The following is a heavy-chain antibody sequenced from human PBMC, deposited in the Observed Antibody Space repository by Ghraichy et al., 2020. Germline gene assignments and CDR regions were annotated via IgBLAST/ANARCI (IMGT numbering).Heavy chain of an antibody. CDR1: GFIFSNAW. V-gene: IGHV3-15*01. D-gene: IGHD1-26*01. J-gene: IGHJ6*02. Sequence: GGSLRLSCAASGFIFSNAWMILVRQAPGKGLEWVGRIKSKTDGGTTDYAAPVKGRFTISRDDSKNTLYLQMNSLKSEDTAVYYCTTDPEWELLSYYYGMDVWGQGTTVTVSS. CDR2: IKSKTDGGTT. CDR3: TTDPEWELLSYYYGMDV.